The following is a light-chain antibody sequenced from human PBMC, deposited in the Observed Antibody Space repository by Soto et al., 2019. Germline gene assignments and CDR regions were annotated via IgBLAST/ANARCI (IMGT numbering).Light chain of an antibody. J-gene: IGKJ4*01. V-gene: IGKV3-20*01. CDR2: RAT. CDR1: HSVSSNY. Sequence: EIVLTQSPGTLSLSPGERATFSCRASHSVSSNYLVWYQQKRGQAPRLLIYRATTRATGIPDRFSGSGFGTDFTLTINRLEPEDFAIYFCQQYGSSPGTFGGGTKVEIK. CDR3: QQYGSSPGT.